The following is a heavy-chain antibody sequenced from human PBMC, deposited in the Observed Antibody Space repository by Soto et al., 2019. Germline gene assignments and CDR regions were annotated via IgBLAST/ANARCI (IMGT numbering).Heavy chain of an antibody. Sequence: ASLKISCKGSGYSFTSYGISWVRQMPGKGLEWMGRIDPSDSYTNYSPSFQGHVTISADKSISTAYLQWSSLKASDTAMYYCAAGAVGATTPLFDYWGQGTLVTVSS. CDR3: AAGAVGATTPLFDY. CDR1: GYSFTSYG. V-gene: IGHV5-10-1*01. J-gene: IGHJ4*02. D-gene: IGHD1-26*01. CDR2: IDPSDSYT.